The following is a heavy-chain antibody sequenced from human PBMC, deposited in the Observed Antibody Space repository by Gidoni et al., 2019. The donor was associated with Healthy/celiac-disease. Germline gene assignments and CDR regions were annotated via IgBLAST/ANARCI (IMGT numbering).Heavy chain of an antibody. V-gene: IGHV3-30*18. CDR3: AKDYLGSSSWTLFLDY. D-gene: IGHD6-13*01. Sequence: QVQLVESGGGVVQPGRSLRLSCAASGFTFSSYGMHWVRQAPGKGLEWVSVISYDGSNKYYADSVKGRFTISRDNSKNTLYLQMNSLRAEDTAVYYCAKDYLGSSSWTLFLDYWGQGTLVTVSS. CDR2: ISYDGSNK. J-gene: IGHJ4*02. CDR1: GFTFSSYG.